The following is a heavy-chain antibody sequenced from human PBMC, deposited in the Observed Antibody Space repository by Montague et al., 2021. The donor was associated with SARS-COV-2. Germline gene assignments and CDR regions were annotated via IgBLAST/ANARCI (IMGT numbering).Heavy chain of an antibody. CDR3: ARISDYDILTGSYGGFDY. J-gene: IGHJ4*02. V-gene: IGHV2-70*01. D-gene: IGHD3-9*01. CDR1: GFSLSTSGMC. Sequence: PALVKPTQTLTLTCTFSGFSLSTSGMCVSWIRQPPGKALEWLALIAWDDDKYYSTSLKTRLTISKDTSKNQVVLTMTNMDPVDTATYYCARISDYDILTGSYGGFDYWGQGTLVTVSS. CDR2: IAWDDDK.